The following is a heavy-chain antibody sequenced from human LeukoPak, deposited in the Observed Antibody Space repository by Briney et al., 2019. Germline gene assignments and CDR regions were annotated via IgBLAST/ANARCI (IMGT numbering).Heavy chain of an antibody. CDR2: INHSGST. Sequence: SETLSLTCAVYGGSFSGYYWSWIRQPPGKGLEWIGEINHSGSTNYNPSLKSRVTISVDTSKNQFSLKLSSVTAADTAVYYCAAGTYCSSTSCYKRTGYYYYGMDVWGQGTTVTVSS. J-gene: IGHJ6*02. D-gene: IGHD2-2*02. CDR3: AAGTYCSSTSCYKRTGYYYYGMDV. CDR1: GGSFSGYY. V-gene: IGHV4-34*01.